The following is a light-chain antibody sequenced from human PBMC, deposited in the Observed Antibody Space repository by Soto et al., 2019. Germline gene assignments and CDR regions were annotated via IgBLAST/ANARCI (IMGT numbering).Light chain of an antibody. Sequence: DIQMTQSPSSLSASVGDRVTITCRASESISNNLNWYHQKPGKAPKLLIYAAVALQSGVPSRFTGGGSGTAFTLTIGSLKPEDFTTYYCQQTYSTPPGELGQGTKGVSK. J-gene: IGKJ1*01. V-gene: IGKV1-39*01. CDR3: QQTYSTPPGE. CDR2: AAV. CDR1: ESISNN.